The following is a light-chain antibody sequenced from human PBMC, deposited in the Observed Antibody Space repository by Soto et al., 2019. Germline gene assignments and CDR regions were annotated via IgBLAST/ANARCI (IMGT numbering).Light chain of an antibody. CDR1: QSISSW. V-gene: IGKV1-5*03. CDR2: KAS. Sequence: DIQISQSPSTLSGSVGDRVTISCRASQSISSWLAWYQQKPGKAPKLLIYKASSLESGVPSRFSGSGSGTEFTLTISSLQPDDFATYYCQQYNSYSYTFGQ. CDR3: QQYNSYSYT. J-gene: IGKJ2*01.